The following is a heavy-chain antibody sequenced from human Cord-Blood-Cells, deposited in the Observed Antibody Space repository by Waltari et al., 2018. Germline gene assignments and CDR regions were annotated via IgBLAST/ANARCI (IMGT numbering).Heavy chain of an antibody. CDR2: IIPILGKA. CDR1: GGTFSSYT. Sequence: QVQLVQSGAEVKKPGSSVKVSCKASGGTFSSYTIRWVRQAPGQGLEWMGRIIPILGKANYAQKFQGRVTITADKSTSTAYMELSSLRSEDTAVYYCASNYYDSSGYYYARFDYWGQGTLVTVSS. CDR3: ASNYYDSSGYYYARFDY. V-gene: IGHV1-69*02. J-gene: IGHJ4*02. D-gene: IGHD3-22*01.